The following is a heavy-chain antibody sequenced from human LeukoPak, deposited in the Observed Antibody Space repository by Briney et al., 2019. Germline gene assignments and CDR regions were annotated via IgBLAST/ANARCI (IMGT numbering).Heavy chain of an antibody. D-gene: IGHD2-8*02. CDR1: GGTFSSYA. CDR2: IIPILGIA. J-gene: IGHJ5*02. CDR3: ARDEYWHNWFDP. Sequence: ASVRVSCKASGGTFSSYAISWVRQAPGQGLEWMGRIIPILGIANYAQKFQGRVTITADKSTSTAYMELSSLRSEDTAVYYCARDEYWHNWFDPWGQGTLVTVSS. V-gene: IGHV1-69*04.